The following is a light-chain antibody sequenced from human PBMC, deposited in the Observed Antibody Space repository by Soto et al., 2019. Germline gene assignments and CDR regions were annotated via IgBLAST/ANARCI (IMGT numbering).Light chain of an antibody. Sequence: EIVLTQSPGTLSLSPGERATLSCRASQSVSNNYLAWYQQKPGQAPRLVIYGASNRATGIPDRFSASWSGTDFTLTISRLEPDDFAVYYWQQYISSPLTFGQGTKVEIK. V-gene: IGKV3-20*01. CDR3: QQYISSPLT. CDR2: GAS. CDR1: QSVSNNY. J-gene: IGKJ1*01.